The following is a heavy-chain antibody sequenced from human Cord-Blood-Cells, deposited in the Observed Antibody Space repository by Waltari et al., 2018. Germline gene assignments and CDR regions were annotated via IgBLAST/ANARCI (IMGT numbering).Heavy chain of an antibody. V-gene: IGHV4-31*03. CDR1: GDSISIGGYS. CDR2: IYYSGST. J-gene: IGHJ4*02. D-gene: IGHD2-15*01. Sequence: QVQLQESGPGRVLPSQTLSPPCTFSGDSISIGGYSWSWIRQHPGKGLEWIGYIYYSGSTYYNPSLKSRVTISVDTSKNQFSLKLSSVTAADTAVYYCARGEGVENYFDYWGQGTLVTVSS. CDR3: ARGEGVENYFDY.